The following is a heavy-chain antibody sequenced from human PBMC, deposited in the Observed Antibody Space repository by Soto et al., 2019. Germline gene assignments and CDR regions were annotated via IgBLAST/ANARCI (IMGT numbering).Heavy chain of an antibody. D-gene: IGHD3-10*01. J-gene: IGHJ4*02. CDR1: GFTFNNYA. CDR2: ISGGGDTT. Sequence: EVQLLDSGGGLVQPGGSLRLSCAASGFTFNNYAMTWVRQAPGKGLEWVSAISGGGDTTSYADSVNGQFTVSRDGSKNTVDLQMSRLRAEETAPYYCAKGRGGSGSLTPRVAFWGQGTLVTVSS. CDR3: AKGRGGSGSLTPRVAF. V-gene: IGHV3-23*01.